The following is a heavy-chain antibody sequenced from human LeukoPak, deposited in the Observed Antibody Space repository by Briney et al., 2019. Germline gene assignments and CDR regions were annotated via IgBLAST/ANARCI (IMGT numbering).Heavy chain of an antibody. D-gene: IGHD2-2*02. CDR3: ARVYTQWESSPDAFDI. CDR2: INPNSGGT. V-gene: IGHV1-2*02. Sequence: ASVKVSCKASGYTFTGYYMHWVRQAPGQGLEWMGWINPNSGGTNYAQKFQGRVTMTRDTSISTAYMELSRLRSDDTAVYYCARVYTQWESSPDAFDIWGQGTMVTVSS. CDR1: GYTFTGYY. J-gene: IGHJ3*02.